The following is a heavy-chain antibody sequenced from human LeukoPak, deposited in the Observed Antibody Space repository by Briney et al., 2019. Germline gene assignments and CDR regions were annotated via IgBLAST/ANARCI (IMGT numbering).Heavy chain of an antibody. CDR2: IYYSGST. V-gene: IGHV4-39*07. J-gene: IGHJ6*03. D-gene: IGHD6-13*01. CDR3: ARAGYSSSWTFYYYYYYMDV. CDR1: GFTFSTYG. Sequence: GTLRLSCAASGFTFSTYGMSWIRQPPGKGLEWIGSIYYSGSTYYNPSLKSRVTISVDTSKNQFSLKLSSVTAADTAVYYCARAGYSSSWTFYYYYYYMDVWGKGTTVTVSS.